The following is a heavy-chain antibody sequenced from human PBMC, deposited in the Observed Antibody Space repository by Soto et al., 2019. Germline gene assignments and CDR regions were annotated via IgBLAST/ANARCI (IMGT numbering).Heavy chain of an antibody. CDR3: ARYDMGGDGALDV. Sequence: QVQLMQSGAEVKQPGASVKVSCKASGYTFTNYYMHWVRQVPGQGLEWMGIINPSGGGPAHAQNFRGRLTTTSDTSATTIYIELNSLRSEDTAVYFCARYDMGGDGALDVCGQGTMVTVSS. J-gene: IGHJ3*01. D-gene: IGHD3-16*01. CDR1: GYTFTNYY. CDR2: INPSGGGP. V-gene: IGHV1-46*03.